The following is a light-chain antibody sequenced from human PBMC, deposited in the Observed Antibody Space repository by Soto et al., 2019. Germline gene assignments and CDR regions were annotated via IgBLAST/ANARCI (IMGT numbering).Light chain of an antibody. CDR2: EGS. V-gene: IGLV2-23*03. CDR3: CSYAGSSTFWV. CDR1: SSDVGSYNL. J-gene: IGLJ3*02. Sequence: QSVLTQPASVSGSPGQSITISCTGTSSDVGSYNLVSWYQQHPGKAPQLMIYEGSKRPSGVSNRFSGSKSGNTTSLTISGLQAEDEADYYCCSYAGSSTFWVFGGGTKLTVL.